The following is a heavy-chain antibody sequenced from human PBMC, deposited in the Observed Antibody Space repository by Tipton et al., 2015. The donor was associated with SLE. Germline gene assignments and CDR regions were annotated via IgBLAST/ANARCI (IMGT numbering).Heavy chain of an antibody. CDR1: GFTFSSYW. D-gene: IGHD6-13*01. J-gene: IGHJ4*02. CDR3: AKVGYSSSWGYFDY. V-gene: IGHV3-7*03. CDR2: IKQDGSEK. Sequence: SLRLSCAASGFTFSSYWMSWVRQAPGKGLEWVANIKQDGSEKYYVDSVKGRFTISRDNAKNSLYLQMNSLRAEDTALYYCAKVGYSSSWGYFDYWGQGTLVTVSS.